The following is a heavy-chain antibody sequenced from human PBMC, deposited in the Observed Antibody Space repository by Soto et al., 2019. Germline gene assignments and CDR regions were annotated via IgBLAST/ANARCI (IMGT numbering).Heavy chain of an antibody. CDR3: ARTNDYGDYEYYYGMDV. CDR2: IYYSGST. V-gene: IGHV4-59*01. CDR1: GGSISSYY. J-gene: IGHJ6*02. Sequence: SETLCLTYTVSGGSISSYYGRWIRQPPGKGLEWIGYIYYSGSTNYNPFLKSRVTISVDTSKNQFSLKLSSVTAADTAVYYCARTNDYGDYEYYYGMDVWGQGTTVTVS. D-gene: IGHD4-17*01.